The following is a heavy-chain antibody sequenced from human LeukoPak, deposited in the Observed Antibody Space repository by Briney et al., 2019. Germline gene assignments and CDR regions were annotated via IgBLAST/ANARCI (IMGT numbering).Heavy chain of an antibody. CDR3: ARDGGIAVAGTYFHH. CDR1: GYTFINYV. V-gene: IGHV1-3*01. CDR2: IKAGNGNT. D-gene: IGHD6-19*01. Sequence: ASVKVSCKASGYTFINYVIHWVRQAPGQRLEWMGWIKAGNGNTKCSQKFQGRVTITRDTPASTVYMELSSLRSEDTAVYYCARDGGIAVAGTYFHHWGQGTLVTVSS. J-gene: IGHJ1*01.